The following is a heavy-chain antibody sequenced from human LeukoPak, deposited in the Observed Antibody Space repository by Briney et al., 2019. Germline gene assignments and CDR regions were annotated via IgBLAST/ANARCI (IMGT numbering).Heavy chain of an antibody. CDR1: GYTFTSYD. Sequence: ASVKVSCKASGYTFTSYDINWVRQATGQGLEWMGWMNPNSGNTGYAQKFQGRVTMTRNTSISTAYMELSSLRSEDTAVYYCATHSSSSPGYYVDVWGKGTTVTVSS. CDR2: MNPNSGNT. V-gene: IGHV1-8*01. CDR3: ATHSSSSPGYYVDV. J-gene: IGHJ6*03. D-gene: IGHD6-6*01.